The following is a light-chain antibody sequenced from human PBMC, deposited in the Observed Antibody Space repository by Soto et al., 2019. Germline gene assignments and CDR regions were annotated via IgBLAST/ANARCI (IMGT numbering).Light chain of an antibody. J-gene: IGLJ1*01. Sequence: QSALTQPPSASGTPGQRVTISCSGSSSNIGSNTVNWYQQLPGTAPKLLIYSNNQRPSGGPDRFSGSKSGTSASLAISGLQSEDEADYYCEAWDDSRNGYVFGTGTNVNVL. CDR2: SNN. V-gene: IGLV1-44*01. CDR3: EAWDDSRNGYV. CDR1: SSNIGSNT.